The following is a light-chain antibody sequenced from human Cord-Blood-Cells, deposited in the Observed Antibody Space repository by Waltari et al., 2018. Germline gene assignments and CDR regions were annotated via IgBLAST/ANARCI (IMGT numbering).Light chain of an antibody. V-gene: IGLV2-14*01. CDR1: SSDVGGYNY. CDR3: SSYTSSSTWV. J-gene: IGLJ3*02. Sequence: QSALTQPASVPGSPGQSITISFTGTSSDVGGYNYVSWYQQHPGKAPKLMIYDVSKRPSGVSNRFSGSKSGNTASLTISGLQAEDEADYYCSSYTSSSTWVFGGGTKLTVL. CDR2: DVS.